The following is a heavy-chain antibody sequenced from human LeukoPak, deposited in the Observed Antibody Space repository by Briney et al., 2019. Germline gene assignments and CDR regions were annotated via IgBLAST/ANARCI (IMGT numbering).Heavy chain of an antibody. Sequence: PSETLSLTCTVSGGSISSGGYYWSWIRQHPGKGLEWIGYIYYSGNTYYNPSLKSRVTISVDTSKNQFSLKVNSVTAADTAVYYCARTKPLDPFDFWGQGTLVTVSS. J-gene: IGHJ3*01. CDR1: GGSISSGGYY. CDR2: IYYSGNT. V-gene: IGHV4-61*08. CDR3: ARTKPLDPFDF.